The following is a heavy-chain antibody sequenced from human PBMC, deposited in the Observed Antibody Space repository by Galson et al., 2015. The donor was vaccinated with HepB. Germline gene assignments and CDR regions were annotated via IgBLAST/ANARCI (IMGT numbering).Heavy chain of an antibody. D-gene: IGHD3-10*01. CDR1: GYTFTSYG. J-gene: IGHJ4*02. V-gene: IGHV1-18*01. CDR2: ISAYNGNT. CDR3: ARDDSQGALLWFGELLTGVY. Sequence: SVKVSCKASGYTFTSYGISWVRQAPGQGLEWMGWISAYNGNTNYAQKLQGRVTMTTDTSTSTAYMELRSLRSDDTAVYYCARDDSQGALLWFGELLTGVYWGQGTLVTVSS.